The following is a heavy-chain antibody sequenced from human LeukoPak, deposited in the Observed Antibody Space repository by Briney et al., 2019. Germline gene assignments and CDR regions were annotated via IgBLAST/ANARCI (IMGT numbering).Heavy chain of an antibody. CDR2: IYTSGST. D-gene: IGHD3-10*01. J-gene: IGHJ6*03. CDR1: GGSISSYY. V-gene: IGHV4-4*07. CDR3: ARDGGSGSYYSYYYYMDV. Sequence: SETLSLTCTVSGGSISSYYWSWIRQPAGKGLEWIGRIYTSGSTNYNPSLKSRVTISVDTSKNQFSLKLSSVTAADTAVYYCARDGGSGSYYSYYYYMDVWGKGTTVTISS.